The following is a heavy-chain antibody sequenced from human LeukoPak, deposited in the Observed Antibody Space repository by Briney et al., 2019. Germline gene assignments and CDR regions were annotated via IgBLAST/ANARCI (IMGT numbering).Heavy chain of an antibody. Sequence: ASVKVSCKASGYTFTGYYMHWVRQAPGQGLEWMGWINPNSGGTNYAQKFQGRVTITRDTSISTAYMELSRLRSDDTAVYYCARESSEYSSSWYARAFDIWGQGTMVTVSS. D-gene: IGHD6-13*01. V-gene: IGHV1-2*02. J-gene: IGHJ3*02. CDR2: INPNSGGT. CDR3: ARESSEYSSSWYARAFDI. CDR1: GYTFTGYY.